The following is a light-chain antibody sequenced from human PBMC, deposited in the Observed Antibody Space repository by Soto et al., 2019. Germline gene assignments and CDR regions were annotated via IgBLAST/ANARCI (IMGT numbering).Light chain of an antibody. CDR3: QKYNSAPLT. V-gene: IGKV1-27*01. J-gene: IGKJ5*01. CDR1: QLISTS. Sequence: DIKMNKSPAFVSPSKKESVTLTCRASQLISTSLAWYQVKPGKAPKLLIYAASTLQSGVPSRFGGSGSGTDFTLTISSLQPEDVATYYCQKYNSAPLTFGQGTRLEIK. CDR2: AAS.